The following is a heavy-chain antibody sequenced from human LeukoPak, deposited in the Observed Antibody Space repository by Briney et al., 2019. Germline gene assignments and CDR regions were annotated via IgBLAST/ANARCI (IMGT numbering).Heavy chain of an antibody. J-gene: IGHJ4*02. CDR2: INHSGST. D-gene: IGHD6-13*01. V-gene: IGHV4-34*01. Sequence: SETLSLTCAVYGGSSSGYYWSWIRQPPGKGLEWIGEINHSGSTNYNPSLKSRVTISVDTSKNQFSLKLSSVTAADTAVYYCARARIAAAFWNYWGQGTLVTVSS. CDR1: GGSSSGYY. CDR3: ARARIAAAFWNY.